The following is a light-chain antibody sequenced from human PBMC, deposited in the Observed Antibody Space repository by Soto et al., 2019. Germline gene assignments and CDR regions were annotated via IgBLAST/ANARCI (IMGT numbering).Light chain of an antibody. CDR2: GES. V-gene: IGKV3-20*01. Sequence: EIVLTQSPGTMSLSPGESATLSCRASQSVSSSYLAWYQQKPGQAPRILIYGESSRATGIPDRFSGSGSGTDLTLTISRLEPEDFAVYYCQQYGSSPTTCGQGTKVDI. CDR3: QQYGSSPTT. CDR1: QSVSSSY. J-gene: IGKJ1*01.